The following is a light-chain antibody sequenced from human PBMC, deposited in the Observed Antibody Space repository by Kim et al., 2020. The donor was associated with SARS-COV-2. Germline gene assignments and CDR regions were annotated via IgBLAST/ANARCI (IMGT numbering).Light chain of an antibody. Sequence: QSVLTQPPSVSAAPGQKVTISCSGGSSNIGNNYVSWYQQLPGTAPKLLIYDNNKRPSGIPDRFSGSKSGTSATLGITGLQTGDEADYYCGTWDSSLSGLVFGGGTQLTVL. CDR1: SSNIGNNY. CDR3: GTWDSSLSGLV. V-gene: IGLV1-51*01. CDR2: DNN. J-gene: IGLJ3*02.